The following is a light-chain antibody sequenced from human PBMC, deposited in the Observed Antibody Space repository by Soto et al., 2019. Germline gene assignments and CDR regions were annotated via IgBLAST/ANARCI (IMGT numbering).Light chain of an antibody. Sequence: EIVLTQSPATLSLSPGERATLSCRASQSISSSLAWYQQKPGQAPRLLIYDASSRATGFPARFSGSGSGTDFPPTFGSLELEVFAFFYCQRRRGGPGTFGQGTRGKIK. J-gene: IGKJ1*01. CDR2: DAS. CDR1: QSISSS. CDR3: QRRRGGPGT. V-gene: IGKV3-11*01.